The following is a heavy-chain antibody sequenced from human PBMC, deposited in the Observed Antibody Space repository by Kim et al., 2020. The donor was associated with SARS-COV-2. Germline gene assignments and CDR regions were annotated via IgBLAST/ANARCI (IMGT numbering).Heavy chain of an antibody. V-gene: IGHV4-30-2*01. CDR3: ARATQPDFWSGYYTGWYFDL. J-gene: IGHJ2*01. CDR2: IYHSGST. CDR1: GGSISSGGYS. D-gene: IGHD3-3*01. Sequence: SETLSLTCAVSGGSISSGGYSWSWIRQPPGKGLEWIGYIYHSGSTYYNPSLKSRVTISVDRSKNQFSLKLSSVTAADTAVYYCARATQPDFWSGYYTGWYFDLWGRGTLVTVSS.